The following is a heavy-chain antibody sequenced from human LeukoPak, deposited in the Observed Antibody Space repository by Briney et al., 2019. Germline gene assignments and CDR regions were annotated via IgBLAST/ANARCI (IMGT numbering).Heavy chain of an antibody. CDR2: ISAHNGNK. CDR1: GYSFSTYG. Sequence: GASVKVSCKASGYSFSTYGISWVRQAPGQGPEWMGWISAHNGNKKYAEKVQDRVTMTTDTATITAYMEVRRLRPADTAVYYCARDRYGMATSPTDFAYWGQGTLVTVSS. J-gene: IGHJ4*02. V-gene: IGHV1-18*01. D-gene: IGHD5-24*01. CDR3: ARDRYGMATSPTDFAY.